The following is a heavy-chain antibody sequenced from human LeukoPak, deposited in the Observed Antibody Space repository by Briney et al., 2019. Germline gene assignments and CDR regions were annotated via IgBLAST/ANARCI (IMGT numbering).Heavy chain of an antibody. J-gene: IGHJ4*02. CDR3: TRNYGDYGSYFDY. Sequence: GGSLRLSCTASGFTFGDYAMSWFRQAPGKGLEWVGFIRSKAYGWTTEYAASVKGRFTISRDDSKSIAYLQMNSLKTEDTAVYYCTRNYGDYGSYFDYWGQGTLVTVSS. V-gene: IGHV3-49*03. D-gene: IGHD4-17*01. CDR1: GFTFGDYA. CDR2: IRSKAYGWTT.